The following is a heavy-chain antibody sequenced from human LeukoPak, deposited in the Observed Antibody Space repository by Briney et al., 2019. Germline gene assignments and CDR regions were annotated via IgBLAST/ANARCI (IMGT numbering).Heavy chain of an antibody. CDR2: ISGNGGKV. J-gene: IGHJ4*02. D-gene: IGHD5-18*01. CDR1: GFTFSNYA. CDR3: AKDHTGYSYGYGHLGY. V-gene: IGHV3-23*01. Sequence: PGGSLRLSCAASGFTFSNYAMAWVRQAPGKGLEWVSGISGNGGKVYYADSVKGRFTISRDNFKNTLDLQMNSLRAEDTAVYYCAKDHTGYSYGYGHLGYWGQGTLVTVSS.